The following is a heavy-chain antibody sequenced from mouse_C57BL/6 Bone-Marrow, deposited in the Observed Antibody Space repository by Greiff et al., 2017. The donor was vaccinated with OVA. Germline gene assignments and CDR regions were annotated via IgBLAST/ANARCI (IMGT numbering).Heavy chain of an antibody. V-gene: IGHV1-49*01. Sequence: LQQPGAELVRPGSSVKLSCKDSYYAFTASAMHWVKQRPGHGLEWIGTFTLYSDATEYSENFKGKATLTANTSSSTAYMELSSLTSEDSAVYYCAGGYYVDYWGQGTTLTVSS. CDR3: AGGYYVDY. CDR1: YYAFTASA. CDR2: FTLYSDAT. J-gene: IGHJ2*01.